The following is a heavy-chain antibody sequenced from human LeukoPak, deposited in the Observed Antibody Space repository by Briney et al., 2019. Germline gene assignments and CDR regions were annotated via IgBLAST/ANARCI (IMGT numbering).Heavy chain of an antibody. Sequence: GGSLRLSCAASGFTFSSYWMSWVRQAPGKGLEWVSAISGSGGSTYYADSVKGRFTISRDNSKNTLYLQMNSLRAEDTAVYYCAKSTDYYDSSGYPYWGQGTLVTVSS. CDR3: AKSTDYYDSSGYPY. CDR1: GFTFSSYW. V-gene: IGHV3-23*01. CDR2: ISGSGGST. D-gene: IGHD3-22*01. J-gene: IGHJ4*02.